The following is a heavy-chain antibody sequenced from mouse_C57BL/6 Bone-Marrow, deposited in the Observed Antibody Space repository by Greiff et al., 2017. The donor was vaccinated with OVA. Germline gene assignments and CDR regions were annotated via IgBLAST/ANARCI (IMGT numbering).Heavy chain of an antibody. D-gene: IGHD1-1*01. V-gene: IGHV5-17*01. CDR1: GFTFSDYG. CDR3: ASLYYDGSSDVWFAY. J-gene: IGHJ3*01. Sequence: DVHLVESGGGLVKPGGSLKLSCAASGFTFSDYGMHWVRQAPEKGLEWVAYISSGSSTIYSADTVKGRFTISRDNAKNTLFLQMTSLRSEDTAMYYCASLYYDGSSDVWFAYWGQGTLVTVSA. CDR2: ISSGSSTI.